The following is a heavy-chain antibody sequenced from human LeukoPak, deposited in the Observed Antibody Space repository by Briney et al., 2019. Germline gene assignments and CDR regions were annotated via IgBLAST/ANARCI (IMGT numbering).Heavy chain of an antibody. CDR2: INPSGGST. CDR1: GYTFTSYY. D-gene: IGHD2-15*01. J-gene: IGHJ6*02. CDR3: AADSAVVAASKGYYYYGMDA. Sequence: ASVKVSCKASGYTFTSYYMHWVRQAPGQGLEWMGIINPSGGSTSYAQKFQGRVTMTEDTSTDTAYMELSSLRSEDTAVYYCAADSAVVAASKGYYYYGMDAWGQGTTVTVSS. V-gene: IGHV1-46*01.